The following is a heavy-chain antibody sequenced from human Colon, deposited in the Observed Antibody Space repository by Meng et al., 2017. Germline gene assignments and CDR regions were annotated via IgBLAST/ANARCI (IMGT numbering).Heavy chain of an antibody. D-gene: IGHD3-10*01. CDR1: GYSISSGYY. CDR2: INHSGST. CDR3: ARYYYNSGDNWFDP. J-gene: IGHJ5*02. Sequence: SETLSLTCTVSGYSISSGYYWVWIRQPPGKGLEWIATINHSGSTYYNPSLKSRVTISVDTSQNQFSLKLSSVTAADTAVYYCARYYYNSGDNWFDPWGQGTLVTGSS. V-gene: IGHV4-38-2*02.